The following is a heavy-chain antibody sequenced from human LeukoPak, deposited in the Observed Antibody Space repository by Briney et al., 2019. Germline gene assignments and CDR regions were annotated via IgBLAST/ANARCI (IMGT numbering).Heavy chain of an antibody. J-gene: IGHJ5*02. CDR3: ARSLGTYWGKDFLNWFDP. Sequence: ASVQVSCKASEYTFTNYDINWVRQATGQGLEWMGWINPNSGNTGYTQKFQGRVTMTRNTSLSTAYMELTSLESEDTAVYYCARSLGTYWGKDFLNWFDPWGQGTLVTVSS. CDR2: INPNSGNT. D-gene: IGHD3-16*01. CDR1: EYTFTNYD. V-gene: IGHV1-8*01.